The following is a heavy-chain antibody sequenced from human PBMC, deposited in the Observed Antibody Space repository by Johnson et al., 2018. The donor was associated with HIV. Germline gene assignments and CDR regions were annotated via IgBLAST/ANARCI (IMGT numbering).Heavy chain of an antibody. Sequence: EVQVVESGGGLVQSRRSLRLSCAASGFTFNVHRMNWVRQAPGKGLEWVTNIKEDGSEKYHVDPVKGRFTISRDNAKKSLYLQMNSLKTEDTAVYYCARVGAAGVDAFDIWGQGTMVTVSS. V-gene: IGHV3-7*05. CDR3: ARVGAAGVDAFDI. CDR1: GFTFNVHR. J-gene: IGHJ3*02. CDR2: IKEDGSEK. D-gene: IGHD6-25*01.